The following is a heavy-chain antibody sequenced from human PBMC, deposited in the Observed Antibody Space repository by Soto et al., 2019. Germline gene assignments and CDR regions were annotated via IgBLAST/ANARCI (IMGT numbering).Heavy chain of an antibody. D-gene: IGHD6-13*01. CDR3: ARVSRAAAGIGTGGYFDY. V-gene: IGHV3-53*01. CDR1: GFIVSSNY. CDR2: IYSGGST. J-gene: IGHJ4*02. Sequence: EVQLVESGGGLIQPGGSLRLSCAASGFIVSSNYMSWVRQAPGKGLEWVSVIYSGGSTYYADSVKGRFTISRDKSKNTLYFQMNSLRAEDTAVYYCARVSRAAAGIGTGGYFDYWGQGTLVTVSS.